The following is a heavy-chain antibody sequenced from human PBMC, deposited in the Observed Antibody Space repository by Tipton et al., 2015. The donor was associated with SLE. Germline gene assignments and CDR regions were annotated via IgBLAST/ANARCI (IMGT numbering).Heavy chain of an antibody. CDR3: ARDGSSSVDY. Sequence: TLSLTCTVSGGSISSGGYYWSWIRQHPGKGLEWIGYIYYSGSTYYNPSLKSRVTISVDTSKNRFSLKLSSVTAADTAVYYCARDGSSSVDYWGQGTLVTVSS. CDR2: IYYSGST. D-gene: IGHD6-13*01. CDR1: GGSISSGGYY. J-gene: IGHJ4*02. V-gene: IGHV4-31*03.